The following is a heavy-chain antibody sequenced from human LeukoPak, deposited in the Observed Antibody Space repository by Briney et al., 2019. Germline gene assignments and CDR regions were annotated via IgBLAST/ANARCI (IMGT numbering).Heavy chain of an antibody. CDR3: AHGLEGPYQLGAPYYFDY. V-gene: IGHV2-5*02. CDR2: IYWDNDK. J-gene: IGHJ4*01. Sequence: SGPTLVKPTQTLTLTCTFSGFSLSTSGVGVGWIRQHPGKALEWLALIYWDNDKRYSPSLKSRLTITKDTSKNQVVLTMTNMDPVDTATYYCAHGLEGPYQLGAPYYFDYWGQGTLVTVSS. D-gene: IGHD7-27*01. CDR1: GFSLSTSGVG.